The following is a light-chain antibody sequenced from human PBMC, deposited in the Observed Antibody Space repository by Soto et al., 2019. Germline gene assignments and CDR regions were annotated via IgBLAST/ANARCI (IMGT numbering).Light chain of an antibody. V-gene: IGKV3D-15*01. J-gene: IGKJ1*01. CDR2: GAS. CDR3: QQCYNWPQWT. CDR1: QSVSSN. Sequence: IVMTPSPTTRSVSPGARAPLSCRASQSVSSNLAWYQQKPGQAPRLLIYGASSRATGIPDRFSGSGSGTDFTLTISSLEPEDFALYYCQQCYNWPQWTFGQGTKVDIK.